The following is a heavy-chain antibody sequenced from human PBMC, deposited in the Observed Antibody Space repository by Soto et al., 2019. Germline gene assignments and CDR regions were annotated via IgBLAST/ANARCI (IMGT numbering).Heavy chain of an antibody. CDR2: ISGSGGST. CDR1: GFTFSSYA. CDR3: ALIPAPYYDFWSGYMSCYYYGMDV. D-gene: IGHD3-3*01. V-gene: IGHV3-23*01. Sequence: PGGSLRLSCAASGFTFSSYAMSWVRQAPGKGLEWVSAISGSGGSTYYADSVKGRFTISRDNSKNTLYLQMNSLRAEDTAVYYAALIPAPYYDFWSGYMSCYYYGMDVWGQGTTVTVSS. J-gene: IGHJ6*02.